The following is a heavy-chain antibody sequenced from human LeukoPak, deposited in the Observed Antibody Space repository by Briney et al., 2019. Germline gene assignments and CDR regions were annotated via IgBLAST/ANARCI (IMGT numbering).Heavy chain of an antibody. D-gene: IGHD3-22*01. J-gene: IGHJ6*02. V-gene: IGHV3-66*01. Sequence: PGGSLRLSCAASGFTFSSYAMSWVRQAPGKGLEWVSVIYSGGSTYYADSVKGRFTISRDNSKNTLYLQMNSLRAEDTAVYYCARGTYYYDSSGYYYDYYYYYGMDVWGQGTTVTVSS. CDR2: IYSGGST. CDR1: GFTFSSYA. CDR3: ARGTYYYDSSGYYYDYYYYYGMDV.